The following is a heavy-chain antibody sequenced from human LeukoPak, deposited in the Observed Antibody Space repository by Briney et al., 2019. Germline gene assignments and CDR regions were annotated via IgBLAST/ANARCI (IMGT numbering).Heavy chain of an antibody. Sequence: GASVTVSCKPSGYTFTAYYIHWVRQAPGQGLEWMGGINANSGGTNYAQKFQGRVRMTRDTSISTAYMELSRLRSDDTAVYFCARPWEITMSERSYNWFDSWGQGTLVTVSS. D-gene: IGHD1-26*01. CDR3: ARPWEITMSERSYNWFDS. V-gene: IGHV1-2*02. J-gene: IGHJ5*01. CDR1: GYTFTAYY. CDR2: INANSGGT.